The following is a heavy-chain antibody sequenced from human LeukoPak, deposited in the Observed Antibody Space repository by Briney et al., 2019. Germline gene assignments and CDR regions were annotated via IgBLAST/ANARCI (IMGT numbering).Heavy chain of an antibody. D-gene: IGHD2-15*01. CDR3: ARGLQRAVVAASWFDP. V-gene: IGHV4-4*07. J-gene: IGHJ5*02. CDR2: IYTSGST. CDR1: GGSISSYY. Sequence: SETLSLTCTVSGGSISSYYWSWIRQPAGKGLEWIGRIYTSGSTNYNPSLKSRVTMSVDTSKNQFSLKLSSVTAADTAVYYCARGLQRAVVAASWFDPWGQGTLVTVSS.